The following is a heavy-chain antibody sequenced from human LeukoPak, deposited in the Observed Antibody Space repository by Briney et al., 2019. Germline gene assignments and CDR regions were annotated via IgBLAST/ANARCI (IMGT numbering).Heavy chain of an antibody. CDR3: AKDYIGSGTYYKKTRSPFDY. CDR2: ISVSGDST. V-gene: IGHV3-23*01. J-gene: IGHJ4*02. Sequence: PGGSLRLSCAASGFTFRSYGMNWVRQAPGKGLEWVSGISVSGDSTDYADSVKGRFTISRDNSNKTLSLQMNSLRAEDTAVYYCAKDYIGSGTYYKKTRSPFDYWGQGTLVTVSS. D-gene: IGHD3-10*01. CDR1: GFTFRSYG.